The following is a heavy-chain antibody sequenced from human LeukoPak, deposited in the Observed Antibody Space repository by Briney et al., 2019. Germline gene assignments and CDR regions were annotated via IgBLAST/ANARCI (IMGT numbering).Heavy chain of an antibody. J-gene: IGHJ4*02. CDR2: ISGSGYGS. CDR1: GFTHSDYV. CDR3: TKEVRGFSYGDN. D-gene: IGHD5-18*01. V-gene: IGHV3-23*01. Sequence: GASLRLSCAAWGFTHSDYVMSWVRQAPGKGLEGVAGISGSGYGSWYADSVKGRLTISRDNSRNIVFLEIQSLKVEDTAVYYCTKEVRGFSYGDNWGQGTLVTVSS.